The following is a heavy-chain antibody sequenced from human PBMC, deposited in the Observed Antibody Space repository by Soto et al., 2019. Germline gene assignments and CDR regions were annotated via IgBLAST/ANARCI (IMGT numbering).Heavy chain of an antibody. CDR2: MNPNSGNT. V-gene: IGHV1-8*01. D-gene: IGHD3-22*01. CDR3: ARVETGSGYCDY. Sequence: ASVKVSCKASGYTFTSYDINWVRQATGQGLEWMGWMNPNSGNTGYAQKFQGRVTMTRNTSISTAYMELSSLRSEDTAVYYCARVETGSGYCDYWGQGTLVTVSS. J-gene: IGHJ4*02. CDR1: GYTFTSYD.